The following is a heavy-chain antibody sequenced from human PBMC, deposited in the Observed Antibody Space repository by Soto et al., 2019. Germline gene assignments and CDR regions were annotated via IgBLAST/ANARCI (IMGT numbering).Heavy chain of an antibody. D-gene: IGHD6-13*01. J-gene: IGHJ4*02. CDR2: ISWNSGSI. Sequence: GGSLRLSCAASGFTFDDYAMHWVRQAPGKGLEWVSGISWNSGSIGYADSVKGRFTISRDNAKNSLYLQMNSLRAEDTALYYCAKEMSPLRIAAAGWYWGQGTLVTVSS. CDR3: AKEMSPLRIAAAGWY. CDR1: GFTFDDYA. V-gene: IGHV3-9*01.